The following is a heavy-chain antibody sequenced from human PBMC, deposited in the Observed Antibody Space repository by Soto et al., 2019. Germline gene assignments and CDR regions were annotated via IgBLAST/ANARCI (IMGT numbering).Heavy chain of an antibody. J-gene: IGHJ4*02. CDR2: IYDSGST. Sequence: QVQLQESGPGLVKPSETLSLTCTVSGASISGNYWSWIRQPPGKGLEWIGYIYDSGSTTYSPSLQSRVTMSVDRSKNQFSLALTSVTAADTALYFCARYRRGTGWYYLDYWGQGILVTVSS. V-gene: IGHV4-59*01. D-gene: IGHD6-19*01. CDR3: ARYRRGTGWYYLDY. CDR1: GASISGNY.